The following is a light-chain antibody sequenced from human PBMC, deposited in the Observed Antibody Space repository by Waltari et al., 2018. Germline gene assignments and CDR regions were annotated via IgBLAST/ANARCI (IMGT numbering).Light chain of an antibody. V-gene: IGLV2-11*01. Sequence: QSALTQPRSVSGSPGQSVTISCTGSSSDIGDYHYVSWCQPPPGKAPKFMIYDVSKRPSGVPDRFSGSKSGNTASLNISGLQTEDEADYYCCSYGGSFSSGYVFGSGTKVTVL. CDR1: SSDIGDYHY. CDR2: DVS. J-gene: IGLJ1*01. CDR3: CSYGGSFSSGYV.